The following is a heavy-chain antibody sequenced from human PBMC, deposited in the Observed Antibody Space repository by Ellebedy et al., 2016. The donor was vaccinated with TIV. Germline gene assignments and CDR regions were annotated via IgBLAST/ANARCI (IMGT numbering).Heavy chain of an antibody. CDR3: ARDPRWGYGSARVGSYYGMDV. CDR2: INPNSGGT. CDR1: GYTFTGYY. Sequence: AASVKVSCKASGYTFTGYYMHWVRQAPGQGLEWMGWINPNSGGTNYAQKFQGRVTMTRDTSISTAYMELSRLRSDDTAVYYCARDPRWGYGSARVGSYYGMDVWGQGTTVTVSS. D-gene: IGHD3-10*01. J-gene: IGHJ6*02. V-gene: IGHV1-2*02.